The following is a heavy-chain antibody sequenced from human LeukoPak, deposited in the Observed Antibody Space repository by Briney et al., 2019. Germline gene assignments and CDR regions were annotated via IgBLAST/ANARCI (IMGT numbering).Heavy chain of an antibody. CDR3: ARSSGTYPDFDS. CDR2: INPDSGGT. V-gene: IGHV1-2*02. Sequence: ASVKVSCKASGYTFTAYYMHWVRQAPGQGLEGMGWINPDSGGTNYAQKFQGRVTMTRDTSINTAYMEMSRLSSDDTAVYYCARSSGTYPDFDSWGQGALGTVS. D-gene: IGHD1-1*01. J-gene: IGHJ4*02. CDR1: GYTFTAYY.